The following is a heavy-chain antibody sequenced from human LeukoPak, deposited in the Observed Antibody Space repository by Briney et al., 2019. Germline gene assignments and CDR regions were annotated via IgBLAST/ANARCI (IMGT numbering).Heavy chain of an antibody. CDR1: GFTFSDYY. CDR2: ISSSGSTI. J-gene: IGHJ4*02. D-gene: IGHD3-22*01. CDR3: ARAPLPHDSSGYGDY. Sequence: GGSLRLSCAASGFTFSDYYMSWIRQAPGKGLEWVSYISSSGSTIYYADSVKGRFTISRDNAKNSLYLQMNSLRAEDTAVYYCARAPLPHDSSGYGDYWGQGTLVTVSS. V-gene: IGHV3-11*04.